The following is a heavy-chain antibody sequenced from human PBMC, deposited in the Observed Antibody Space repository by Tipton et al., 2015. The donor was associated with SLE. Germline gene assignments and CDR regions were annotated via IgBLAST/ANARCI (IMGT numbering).Heavy chain of an antibody. J-gene: IGHJ6*02. CDR3: ARDRSPSGYSSSSWTGMDV. D-gene: IGHD6-6*01. CDR2: IYYSGST. V-gene: IGHV4-61*01. Sequence: TLSLTCTVSGGSVSSGSHYWSWIRQPPGKGLEWIGYIYYSGSTNYNPSLKSRVTISVDTSKNQFSLKLSSVTAADTAVYYCARDRSPSGYSSSSWTGMDVWGQGTTVTVSS. CDR1: GGSVSSGSHY.